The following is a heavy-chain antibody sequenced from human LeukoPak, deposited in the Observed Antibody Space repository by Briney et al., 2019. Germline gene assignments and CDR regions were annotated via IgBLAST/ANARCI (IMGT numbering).Heavy chain of an antibody. CDR1: GYTFTGYY. CDR2: INPNSGGT. D-gene: IGHD3-9*01. Sequence: ASVKVSCKASGYTFTGYYMHWVRQAPGQGLEWMGWINPNSGGTNYAQKFQGRVTMTRDTSISKAYMELSRLRSDDTAVYYCARIDILTGYYLLFDYWGQGTLVTASS. V-gene: IGHV1-2*02. J-gene: IGHJ4*02. CDR3: ARIDILTGYYLLFDY.